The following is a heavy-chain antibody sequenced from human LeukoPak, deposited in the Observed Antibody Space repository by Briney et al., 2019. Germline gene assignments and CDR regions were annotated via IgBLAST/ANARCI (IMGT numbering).Heavy chain of an antibody. Sequence: SETLSLTCTVSGGSISSSSYYWGWVRQPPGKGPEWIGTIYYSGSTNYNPSLKSRVTISVDTSKNQFSLKLSSVTAADTAVYYCASSKYSSSSVRNWFDPWGQGTLVTVSS. CDR1: GGSISSSSYY. V-gene: IGHV4-39*07. CDR3: ASSKYSSSSVRNWFDP. J-gene: IGHJ5*02. D-gene: IGHD6-6*01. CDR2: IYYSGST.